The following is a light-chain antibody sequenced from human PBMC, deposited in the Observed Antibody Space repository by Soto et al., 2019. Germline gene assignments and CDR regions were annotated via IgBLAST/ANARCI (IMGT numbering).Light chain of an antibody. CDR3: QQYYSLLT. CDR1: QSINTW. CDR2: KAS. J-gene: IGKJ4*01. Sequence: DIQMTQSPSTLSASVGDRVTITCRASQSINTWLACYQQKPGKAPKILIYKASSLVSGVPSRFSGSGSGTDFTLTISSLQAEDVAVYYCQQYYSLLTFGGGTKVEIK. V-gene: IGKV1-5*03.